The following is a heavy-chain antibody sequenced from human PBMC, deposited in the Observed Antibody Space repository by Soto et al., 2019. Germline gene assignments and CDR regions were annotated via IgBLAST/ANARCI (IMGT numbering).Heavy chain of an antibody. Sequence: QVQLVQSGAEEKKPGASVKVSCKASGYTFTSYAMHWVRQAPGQRLEWMGWINAGNGNTKYSQNFQGRVTITRDTSASIAYMELSSLRSEDTAVYYCTRSIVVVTALDYWGQGTLVTVSS. J-gene: IGHJ4*02. V-gene: IGHV1-3*05. CDR3: TRSIVVVTALDY. D-gene: IGHD2-21*02. CDR1: GYTFTSYA. CDR2: INAGNGNT.